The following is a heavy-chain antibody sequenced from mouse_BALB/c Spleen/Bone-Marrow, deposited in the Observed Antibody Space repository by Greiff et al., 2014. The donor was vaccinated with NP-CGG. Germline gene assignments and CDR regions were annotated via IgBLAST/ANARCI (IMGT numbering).Heavy chain of an antibody. CDR2: IFPGTGTT. Sequence: LVESGAELVKPGASVKLSCKTSGYTFTSYWIQWVKQRPGQGPGWIGEIFPGTGTTYYNEKFKGKATLTIDTSSSTAYMQLSSLTSEDSAVYFCAREGSRLRGYFDVWGAGTTVTVSS. CDR1: GYTFTSYW. J-gene: IGHJ1*01. CDR3: AREGSRLRGYFDV. D-gene: IGHD1-1*01. V-gene: IGHV1S132*01.